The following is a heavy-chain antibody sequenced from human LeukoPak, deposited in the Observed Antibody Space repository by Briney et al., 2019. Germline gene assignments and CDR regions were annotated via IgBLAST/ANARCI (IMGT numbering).Heavy chain of an antibody. CDR2: IYPSGST. CDR3: ARAGYFYAGSGYYYFDL. CDR1: GGSISSYY. D-gene: IGHD3-22*01. Sequence: PSETLSLTCTVSGGSISSYYWSWIRQPAGKGLEWIGRIYPSGSTNYNPSLTSRVTMSVDTSMNQFSLKLSSVTAADTAVYYCARAGYFYAGSGYYYFDLWGQGTLVTVSS. V-gene: IGHV4-4*07. J-gene: IGHJ4*02.